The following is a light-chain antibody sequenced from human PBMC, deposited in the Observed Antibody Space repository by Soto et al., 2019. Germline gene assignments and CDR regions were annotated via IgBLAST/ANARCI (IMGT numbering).Light chain of an antibody. V-gene: IGKV1-5*01. CDR1: QSISTW. CDR2: DAS. Sequence: DLPISHSPSILSASVGDRVTITCRASQSISTWQAWYQQKPGKAPKVLIYDASSLESGVPSRFSGSGSGTEFTLTISSLKHDDFATYYCKQYNSYMTFSQGTRVDIK. CDR3: KQYNSYMT. J-gene: IGKJ1*01.